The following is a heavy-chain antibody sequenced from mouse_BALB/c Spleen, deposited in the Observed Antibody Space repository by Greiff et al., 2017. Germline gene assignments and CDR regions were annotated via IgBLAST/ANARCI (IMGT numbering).Heavy chain of an antibody. V-gene: IGHV2-4-1*01. CDR2: IWSGGST. CDR1: GFSLTSYG. D-gene: IGHD1-1*01. Sequence: QVQLKESGPGLVQPSQSLSITCTVSGFSLTSYGVHWVRQSPGKGLEWLGVIWSGGSTDYNAAFISRLSISKDNSKSQVFFKMNSLQADDTAIYYCARKGREVVEDWYFDVWGAGTTVTVSS. CDR3: ARKGREVVEDWYFDV. J-gene: IGHJ1*01.